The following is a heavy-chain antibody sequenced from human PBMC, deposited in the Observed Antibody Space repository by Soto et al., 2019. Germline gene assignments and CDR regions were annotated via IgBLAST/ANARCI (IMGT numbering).Heavy chain of an antibody. D-gene: IGHD6-19*01. CDR3: AKSPSSGWSIFDY. J-gene: IGHJ4*02. V-gene: IGHV3-23*01. CDR2: ISGSGGST. CDR1: GFTFSSYA. Sequence: GGSLRLSCAASGFTFSSYAMSWVRQAPGKGLEWVSAISGSGGSTYYADSVKGRFTISRDNSKNTLYLQMNSLRAEDTAVYYYAKSPSSGWSIFDYWGQGTLVTVSS.